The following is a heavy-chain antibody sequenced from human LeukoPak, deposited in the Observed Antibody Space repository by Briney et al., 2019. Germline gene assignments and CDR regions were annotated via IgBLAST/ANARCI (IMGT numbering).Heavy chain of an antibody. CDR3: VREDTPATANY. D-gene: IGHD2-21*02. CDR2: ISGGGDIT. Sequence: GGSLRLSCAASGFTFSSYGMSWVRQTAGKGLEWVSAISGGGDITYYADSVKGRFTISRDNSKDTLFLQMHSLRPGDTAVYYCVREDTPATANYWGQGTLVTISS. J-gene: IGHJ4*02. CDR1: GFTFSSYG. V-gene: IGHV3-23*01.